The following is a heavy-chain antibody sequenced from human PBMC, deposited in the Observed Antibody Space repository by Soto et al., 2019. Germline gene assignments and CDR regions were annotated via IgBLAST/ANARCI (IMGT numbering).Heavy chain of an antibody. CDR2: IYYSGTT. J-gene: IGHJ3*02. CDR1: GGSISRGGYF. Sequence: QVQLQESGPGLVKPSQTLSLTCTVSGGSISRGGYFWSWIRQHPGQGLEWIGYIYYSGTTYYNPSLKSRVTMSVDTSKNQFSLKLSSVTAADTAVYYCARQRPAVGGDPPGSFDIWGQGTMVTVSS. V-gene: IGHV4-31*03. D-gene: IGHD2-21*02. CDR3: ARQRPAVGGDPPGSFDI.